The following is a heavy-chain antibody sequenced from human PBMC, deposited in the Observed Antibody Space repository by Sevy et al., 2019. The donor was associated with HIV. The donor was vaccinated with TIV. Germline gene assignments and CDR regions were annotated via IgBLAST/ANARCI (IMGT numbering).Heavy chain of an antibody. J-gene: IGHJ6*02. CDR2: IYYTWST. Sequence: SETLSLTCTVSGGSITSSSYHWGWIRQPPGKGLEWMANIYYTWSTSYHPSLGSRVTISVDRSKNQFSLKVTSVTAADTAVYYCARPNSLDYSFAMDVWGQGTTVTVSS. D-gene: IGHD5-18*01. CDR1: GGSITSSSYH. CDR3: ARPNSLDYSFAMDV. V-gene: IGHV4-39*01.